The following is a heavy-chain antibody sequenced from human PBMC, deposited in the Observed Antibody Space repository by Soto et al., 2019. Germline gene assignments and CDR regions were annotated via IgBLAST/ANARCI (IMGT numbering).Heavy chain of an antibody. CDR3: AKAGETIVVGTYIF. CDR1: GFIFRNYA. CDR2: VSGSGGST. Sequence: EVQLLESGGDLVQPGGSLRLSCAASGFIFRNYAMIWVRQAPGKGLEWVSGVSGSGGSTFYADSVQGRFTISRDNSKHTLYMDMSSLRVDDTAVYYCAKAGETIVVGTYIFWGQGTLVTVS. J-gene: IGHJ1*01. V-gene: IGHV3-23*01. D-gene: IGHD3-10*01.